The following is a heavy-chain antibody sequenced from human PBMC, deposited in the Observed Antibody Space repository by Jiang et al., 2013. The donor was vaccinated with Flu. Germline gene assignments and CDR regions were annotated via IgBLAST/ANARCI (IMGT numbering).Heavy chain of an antibody. D-gene: IGHD4-17*01. J-gene: IGHJ4*02. V-gene: IGHV1-2*04. CDR2: INPNSGGT. Sequence: MHWVRQAPGQGLEWMGWINPNSGGTNYAQKFQGWVTMTRDTSISTAYMELSRLRSDDTAVYYCARLPDGDPFDYWGQGTLVTVSS. CDR3: ARLPDGDPFDY.